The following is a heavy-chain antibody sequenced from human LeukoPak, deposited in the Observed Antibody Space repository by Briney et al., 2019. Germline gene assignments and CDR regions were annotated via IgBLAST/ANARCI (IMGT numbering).Heavy chain of an antibody. J-gene: IGHJ6*02. V-gene: IGHV3-23*01. CDR2: ISGSGGST. CDR1: GFTFRSCG. D-gene: IGHD2-2*01. CDR3: AKSHQYYYYYTMDV. Sequence: GGSLRLSCAASGFTFRSCGMSWVRQAPGKGLEWVAAISGSGGSTYYADSVKGRFTISRDNSKNTLFLQVSSLSAEDTAVYYCAKSHQYYYYYTMDVWGQGTTVTVSS.